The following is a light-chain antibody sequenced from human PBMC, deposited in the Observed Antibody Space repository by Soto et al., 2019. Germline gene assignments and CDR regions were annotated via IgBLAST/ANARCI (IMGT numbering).Light chain of an antibody. CDR2: DAS. CDR1: QSVSHW. J-gene: IGKJ2*01. CDR3: QQYNSYQYT. V-gene: IGKV1-5*01. Sequence: GDRVTITCRAGQSVSHWLAWYQQKPGKAPKALIYDASTLETGVPSRFSGSGSGTDFTLTISSLQPDDFATYYCQQYNSYQYTFGQGTKLEMK.